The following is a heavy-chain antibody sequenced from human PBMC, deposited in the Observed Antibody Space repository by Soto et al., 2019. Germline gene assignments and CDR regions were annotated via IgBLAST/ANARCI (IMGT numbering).Heavy chain of an antibody. CDR3: ARVGGAVGAKYRGYQYYGMDV. D-gene: IGHD2-15*01. CDR1: GFTFDDYA. V-gene: IGHV3-9*01. CDR2: ITKSGDSK. J-gene: IGHJ6*02. Sequence: LRLSCAASGFTFDDYAMHWVRQAPGKGLEWVSVITKSGDSKCYGDSVKGRFTISRDNSKNTLYLQMNSLRAEDTAVYYCARVGGAVGAKYRGYQYYGMDVWGQGTTVTVSS.